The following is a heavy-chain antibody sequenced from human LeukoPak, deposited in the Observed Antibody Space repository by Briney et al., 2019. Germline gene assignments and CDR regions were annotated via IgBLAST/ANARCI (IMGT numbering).Heavy chain of an antibody. CDR1: AFTFSDYW. J-gene: IGHJ4*02. V-gene: IGHV3-7*01. Sequence: PGGSLRLSCAASAFTFSDYWMTWVRQTPGKGLERVANINNHGSETYYVDSVRGRFTISRDNAKNSLYLQMNSLRDDDTAVYFCARDQGWQQFDSWGQGTLVTGSS. CDR2: INNHGSET. CDR3: ARDQGWQQFDS. D-gene: IGHD5-24*01.